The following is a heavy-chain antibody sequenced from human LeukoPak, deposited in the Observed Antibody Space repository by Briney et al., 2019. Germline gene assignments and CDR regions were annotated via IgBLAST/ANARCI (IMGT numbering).Heavy chain of an antibody. CDR3: ATKSVATFNSYYYYGMDV. CDR2: FDPEGGET. V-gene: IGHV1-24*01. D-gene: IGHD5-12*01. CDR1: GYTFTGYY. Sequence: ASVKVSCKASGYTFTGYYMHWVRQAPGKGLEWMGGFDPEGGETIYAQKFQGRVTITEDTSTDTAYTELSSLRSEDTAVYYCATKSVATFNSYYYYGMDVWGQGTTVTVSS. J-gene: IGHJ6*02.